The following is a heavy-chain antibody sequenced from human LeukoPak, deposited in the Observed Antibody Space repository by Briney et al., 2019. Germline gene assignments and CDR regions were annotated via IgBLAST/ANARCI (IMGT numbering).Heavy chain of an antibody. D-gene: IGHD3-10*01. V-gene: IGHV3-9*01. CDR1: GFTFDDYA. J-gene: IGHJ5*02. CDR2: ISWNSGSI. CDR3: AKDGYGSGSYYNSWFDP. Sequence: GGSLRLSCAASGFTFDDYAMHWVRQAPGKGLEWVSGISWNSGSIGYADSVKGRFTISRDSAKNSLYLQMNSLRAEDTALYYCAKDGYGSGSYYNSWFDPWGQGTLVTVSS.